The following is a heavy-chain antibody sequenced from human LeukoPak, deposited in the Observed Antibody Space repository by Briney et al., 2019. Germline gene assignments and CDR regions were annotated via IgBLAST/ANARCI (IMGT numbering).Heavy chain of an antibody. V-gene: IGHV3-30*02. J-gene: IGHJ4*02. CDR1: GFTFSSYG. CDR3: AQDRGYCSSTTFSPFDH. Sequence: GGSLRLSCLAPGFTFSSYGMHWVRQAPGKGLEWVTFIRYDGSNQYYADSVKGRFTISRDNSKNTLSLQMNSLRTDDTAVYYCAQDRGYCSSTTFSPFDHWGQGTLVTVSS. CDR2: IRYDGSNQ. D-gene: IGHD2-2*01.